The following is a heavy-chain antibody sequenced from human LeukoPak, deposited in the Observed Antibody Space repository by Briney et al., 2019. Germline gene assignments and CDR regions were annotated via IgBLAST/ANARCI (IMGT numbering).Heavy chain of an antibody. CDR1: GFTFRDYS. J-gene: IGHJ4*02. Sequence: GGSLRLSCAASGFTFRDYSMTWIRQAPGKGLEWVSTIRADYSSTYYADSVKGRFTISRDNSKTTLYLQMNSLRAEDTALYYCAKGGYTTPFDYWGRGTLVIVSS. D-gene: IGHD2-2*02. CDR3: AKGGYTTPFDY. V-gene: IGHV3-23*01. CDR2: IRADYSST.